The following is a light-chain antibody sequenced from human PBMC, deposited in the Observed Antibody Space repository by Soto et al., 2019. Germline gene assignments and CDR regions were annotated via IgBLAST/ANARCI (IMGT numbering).Light chain of an antibody. J-gene: IGKJ5*01. CDR3: QQRSNWPT. Sequence: DIQMTQSPSTLSASVGDRVTITCRASQSISSWLAWYQQKPGKAPKLLIYKASSLESGVPSRFSGSGSGTEFTLTISSLQPDDFAVYYCQQRSNWPTFGQGTRLEI. V-gene: IGKV1-5*03. CDR1: QSISSW. CDR2: KAS.